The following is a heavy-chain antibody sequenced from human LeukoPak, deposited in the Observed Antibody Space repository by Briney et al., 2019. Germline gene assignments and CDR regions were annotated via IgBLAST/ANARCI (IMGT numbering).Heavy chain of an antibody. CDR2: IKQDGSEK. CDR1: GFTFSSYW. Sequence: GGSLRLSCAASGFTFSSYWMSWVRQAPGKGLEWVANIKQDGSEKYYVDFVKGRFTISRDNAKNTLYLQMNSLRAEDTAVYYCAREDYGDSSTNYYYYYMDVWGKGTTVTVSS. D-gene: IGHD4-17*01. V-gene: IGHV3-7*01. CDR3: AREDYGDSSTNYYYYYMDV. J-gene: IGHJ6*03.